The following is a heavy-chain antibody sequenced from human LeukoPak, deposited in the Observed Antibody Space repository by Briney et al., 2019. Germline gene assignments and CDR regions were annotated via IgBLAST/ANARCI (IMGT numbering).Heavy chain of an antibody. CDR3: ARSTYCGVGICYSEY. J-gene: IGHJ4*02. D-gene: IGHD2-21*02. CDR1: GYTFTGYA. CDR2: ISAYNGNT. V-gene: IGHV1-18*01. Sequence: GASVKVSCKASGYTFTGYAIHWVRQAPGQGLEWMGWISAYNGNTIYAQKVKGRVTMTTDTSTSTAYMELRSLKSDDTAVYYCARSTYCGVGICYSEYWGQGTLVTVSS.